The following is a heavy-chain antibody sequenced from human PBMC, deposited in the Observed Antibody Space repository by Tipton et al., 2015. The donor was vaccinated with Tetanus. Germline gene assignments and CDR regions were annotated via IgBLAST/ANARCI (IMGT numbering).Heavy chain of an antibody. V-gene: IGHV4-31*03. CDR2: IYSSGST. CDR1: GVSISGGRYY. CDR3: ARDQARGARGWNYFDF. Sequence: TLSLTCTVSGVSISGGRYYWSWIRQRPGKGLEWIGDIYSSGSTYTDPSLKGRVTISVDTSENQFSLRLNSVTAADRAVYYCARDQARGARGWNYFDFWGLGTLVTVSS. D-gene: IGHD1-26*01. J-gene: IGHJ4*02.